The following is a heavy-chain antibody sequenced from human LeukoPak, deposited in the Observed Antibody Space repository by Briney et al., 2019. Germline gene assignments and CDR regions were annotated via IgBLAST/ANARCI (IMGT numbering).Heavy chain of an antibody. J-gene: IGHJ3*02. CDR3: ARSGTTYYYDSSTRI. V-gene: IGHV3-48*04. D-gene: IGHD3-22*01. CDR1: GFLFSSYA. Sequence: TGGSLRLSCAASGFLFSSYAMTWVRQAPGKGLEWVSSISSSSSTIYYADSVKGRFTISRDNAKNSLYLQMSSLRAEDTAMYYCARSGTTYYYDSSTRIWGQGTMVTVSS. CDR2: ISSSSSTI.